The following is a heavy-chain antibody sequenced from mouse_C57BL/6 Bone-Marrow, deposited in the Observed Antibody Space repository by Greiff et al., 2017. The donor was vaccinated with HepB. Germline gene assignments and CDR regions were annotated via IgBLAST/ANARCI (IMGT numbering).Heavy chain of an antibody. CDR1: GYTFTSYG. Sequence: VQLQQSGAELARPGASVKLSCKASGYTFTSYGISWVKQSTGQGLEWIGEIYPRSGNTYYNEKFKGKATLTADKSSSTAYMELRSLTSEDSAVYFCARGAVTTGGFAYWGQGTLVTVSA. J-gene: IGHJ3*01. D-gene: IGHD2-2*01. CDR2: IYPRSGNT. V-gene: IGHV1-81*01. CDR3: ARGAVTTGGFAY.